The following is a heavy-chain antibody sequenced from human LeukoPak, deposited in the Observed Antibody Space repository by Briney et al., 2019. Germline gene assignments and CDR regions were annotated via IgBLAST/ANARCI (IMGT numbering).Heavy chain of an antibody. D-gene: IGHD3-16*02. V-gene: IGHV3-64*01. CDR1: GFTFSSYA. Sequence: SGGSLRLSCAASGFTFSSYAMHWVRQAPGKGLEYVSAISSNGGSTYYANSVKGRFTISRDNSKNTLYLQMNSLRAEDTAVYYCAKSMGRITFGGVIVTPLNYWGQGTLVTVSS. J-gene: IGHJ4*02. CDR2: ISSNGGST. CDR3: AKSMGRITFGGVIVTPLNY.